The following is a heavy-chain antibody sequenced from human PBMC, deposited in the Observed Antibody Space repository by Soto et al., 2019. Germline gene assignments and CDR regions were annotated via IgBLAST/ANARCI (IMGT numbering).Heavy chain of an antibody. Sequence: PXESLPLSCEASGFNFSLYAMHWVRMPPRKGLEREAGLSYECSTKYYAGSVNGRFIIARDNPKNTVYLQMNSLRGEDTALYYFAKDPTRMRGIHYGMFDYWGLGTLVTVSS. V-gene: IGHV3-30*18. J-gene: IGHJ4*02. D-gene: IGHD3-16*01. CDR1: GFNFSLYA. CDR3: AKDPTRMRGIHYGMFDY. CDR2: LSYECSTK.